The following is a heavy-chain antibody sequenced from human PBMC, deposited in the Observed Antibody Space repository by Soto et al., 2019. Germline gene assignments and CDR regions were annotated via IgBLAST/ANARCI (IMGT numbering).Heavy chain of an antibody. CDR3: AKDYYDSTSFDY. CDR1: GFTFSSYA. J-gene: IGHJ4*02. CDR2: ISGSGGST. D-gene: IGHD3-22*01. Sequence: PGGSLRLSCAASGFTFSSYAMSLVRQAPGKGLEWVSAISGSGGSTYYADSVKGRFTISRDNSKNTLYLQMNSLRVEDTAVYYCAKDYYDSTSFDYWGQGTLVTVSS. V-gene: IGHV3-23*01.